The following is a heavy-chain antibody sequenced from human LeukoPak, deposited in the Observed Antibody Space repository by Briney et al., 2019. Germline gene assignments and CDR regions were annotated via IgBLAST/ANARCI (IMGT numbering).Heavy chain of an antibody. CDR1: GYTFTSYD. Sequence: GASVKVSCKASGYTFTSYDINWVRQATGQGLEWMGWMNPNSGNTGYAQKFQGRVTITRNTSISTAYMELSSLRAEDTAVYYCAKPSAPIVVVPAASFDYWGQGTLVTVSS. D-gene: IGHD2-2*01. CDR2: MNPNSGNT. V-gene: IGHV1-8*03. CDR3: AKPSAPIVVVPAASFDY. J-gene: IGHJ4*02.